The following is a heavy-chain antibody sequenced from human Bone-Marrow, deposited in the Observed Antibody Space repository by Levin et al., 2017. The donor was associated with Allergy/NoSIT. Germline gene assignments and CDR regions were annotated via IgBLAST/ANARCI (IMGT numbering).Heavy chain of an antibody. CDR2: ISVRSSPI. V-gene: IGHV3-48*01. CDR1: GFTFSSYT. D-gene: IGHD3-9*01. J-gene: IGHJ4*02. Sequence: GESLKISCAASGFTFSSYTMNWVRQAPGKGLECIAFISVRSSPIYYADSVKGRFTISRDDAKSSLYLQMNSLRAEDTAVYYCARDHDWAFDFWGQGTLVTVST. CDR3: ARDHDWAFDF.